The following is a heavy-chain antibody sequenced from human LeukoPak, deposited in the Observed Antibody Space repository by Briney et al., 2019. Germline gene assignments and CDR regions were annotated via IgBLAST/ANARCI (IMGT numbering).Heavy chain of an antibody. CDR1: GFTFSSSW. CDR2: IREDGSEK. V-gene: IGHV3-7*01. CDR3: AELGITMIGGV. Sequence: GGSLRLSCAASGFTFSSSWMTWVRQAPGKGLEWVASIREDGSEKTSVDSVKGRFTTSRDNAKNSLYLQMDSLRAEDTAVYYCAELGITMIGGVWGKGTTVTISS. D-gene: IGHD3-10*02. J-gene: IGHJ6*04.